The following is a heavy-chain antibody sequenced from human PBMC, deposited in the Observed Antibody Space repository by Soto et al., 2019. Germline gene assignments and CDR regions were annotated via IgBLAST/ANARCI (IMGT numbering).Heavy chain of an antibody. CDR2: IYHSGST. CDR1: GHSISSGFYY. CDR3: ASYVYSYSARFFDY. V-gene: IGHV4-38-2*01. J-gene: IGHJ4*02. Sequence: SETLSLTCAVSGHSISSGFYYWGWVRQPPGKGLEWIGSIYHSGSTYYNPSLKSRVTMSVDTSKNQLSLKLSSVTAADTAVYYCASYVYSYSARFFDYWGQGTRVTVS. D-gene: IGHD1-26*01.